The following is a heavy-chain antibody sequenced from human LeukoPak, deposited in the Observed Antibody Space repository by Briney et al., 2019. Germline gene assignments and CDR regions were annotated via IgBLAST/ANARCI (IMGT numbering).Heavy chain of an antibody. V-gene: IGHV3-15*01. CDR3: HLLGGYSSGWYGTSFDY. CDR1: GFTFSNAW. J-gene: IGHJ4*02. D-gene: IGHD6-19*01. Sequence: GGSLRLSCAASGFTFSNAWMSWVRQAPGKGLEWVGRIKSKTDGGTTDYAAPVKGRLTISRDDSKNTLYLQMNSLKTEDTAVYYCHLLGGYSSGWYGTSFDYWGQGTLVTVSS. CDR2: IKSKTDGGTT.